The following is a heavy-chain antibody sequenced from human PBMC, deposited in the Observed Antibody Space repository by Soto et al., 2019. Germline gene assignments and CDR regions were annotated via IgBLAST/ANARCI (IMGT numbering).Heavy chain of an antibody. CDR3: ARGNALDV. D-gene: IGHD3-10*01. V-gene: IGHV6-1*01. CDR1: GDSVSSDITS. Sequence: QGQLQQSGPGLVKPSQTLSLTCAISGDSVSSDITSWNWIRQSPSRGLEWLGRTYYRSKWFHDYAASVKSRITINPDTSKNQFSLELNSMTPEDTAVYYCARGNALDVWGQGTVVTLSS. J-gene: IGHJ3*01. CDR2: TYYRSKWFH.